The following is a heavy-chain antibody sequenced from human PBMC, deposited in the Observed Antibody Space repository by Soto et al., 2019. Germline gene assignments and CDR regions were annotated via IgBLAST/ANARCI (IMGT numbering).Heavy chain of an antibody. CDR3: ARVNDCGGDCYPAYYFDY. CDR2: IKQDRSEK. CDR1: GFTFSSYW. Sequence: GGSLRLSCAASGFTFSSYWMSWVRQAPGKGLEWVANIKQDRSEKYYVDSVKGRFTISRDNAKNSLYLQMNSLRAEDTAVYYCARVNDCGGDCYPAYYFDYWGQGTLVTVSS. V-gene: IGHV3-7*05. D-gene: IGHD2-21*02. J-gene: IGHJ4*02.